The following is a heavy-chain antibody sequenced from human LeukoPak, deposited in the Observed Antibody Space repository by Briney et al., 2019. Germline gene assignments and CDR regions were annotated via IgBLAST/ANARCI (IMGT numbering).Heavy chain of an antibody. CDR1: GFTFTNHG. CDR3: AKDQSPKRYRQTSDF. J-gene: IGHJ4*02. CDR2: ISVSGTTT. Sequence: GGSLRLSCAASGFTFTNHGMTWVRQAPGKGLEWVAVISVSGTTTYYADSVEGRFTISRDNSKSTLFLQMNSLRVEDTAVYYCAKDQSPKRYRQTSDFWGQGTLVTVSS. V-gene: IGHV3-23*01. D-gene: IGHD5-18*01.